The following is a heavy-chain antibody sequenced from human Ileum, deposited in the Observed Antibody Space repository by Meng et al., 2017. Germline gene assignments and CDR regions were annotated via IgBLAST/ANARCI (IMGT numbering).Heavy chain of an antibody. J-gene: IGHJ4*02. V-gene: IGHV4-61*01. Sequence: QAWGPGLGRPSETLSLTCTVSGASVSRNNDGWGWIRQPPGKGLEWIGYGSTNHNPSLKSRVTISVDTSKNQFFLTLNSVTAADTAIYYCARDHWGSLDYWGQGILVTVSS. CDR1: GASVSRNNDG. D-gene: IGHD7-27*01. CDR2: GST. CDR3: ARDHWGSLDY.